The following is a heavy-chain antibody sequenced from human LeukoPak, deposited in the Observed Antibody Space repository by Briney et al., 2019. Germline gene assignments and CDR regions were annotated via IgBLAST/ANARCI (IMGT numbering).Heavy chain of an antibody. V-gene: IGHV3-7*03. CDR1: GFTFSNYW. Sequence: PGGSLRLSCEGSGFTFSNYWMTWVRQAPEKGLEWVANIKPSGSEKHYADSVEGRFTISRDNSKNTLYLQMNSLRAEDTAVYYCARDPNSGSYSAYYYGMDVWGQGTTVTVSS. D-gene: IGHD1-26*01. J-gene: IGHJ6*02. CDR3: ARDPNSGSYSAYYYGMDV. CDR2: IKPSGSEK.